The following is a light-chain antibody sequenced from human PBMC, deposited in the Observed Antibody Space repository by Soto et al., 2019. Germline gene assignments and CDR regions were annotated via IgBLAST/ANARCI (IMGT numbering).Light chain of an antibody. V-gene: IGLV2-14*01. CDR2: EVS. Sequence: QSALTQPASVSGSPGQSITISCTGTTNDVGGYNYVSWYQQHPGKAPKLLIFEVSSRPSGVSNRFSGSKFGNTASLTVSGLQAEDEADYYCSSYAGSNNVVFGGGTKLTVL. J-gene: IGLJ2*01. CDR3: SSYAGSNNVV. CDR1: TNDVGGYNY.